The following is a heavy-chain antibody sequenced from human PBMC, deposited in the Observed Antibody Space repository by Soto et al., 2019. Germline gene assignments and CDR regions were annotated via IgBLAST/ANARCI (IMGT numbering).Heavy chain of an antibody. CDR2: IIPIFGTA. CDR1: GGTFSSYA. J-gene: IGHJ6*02. D-gene: IGHD2-15*01. CDR3: ARDREGYCSGGSCYSNYYYYGMDV. V-gene: IGHV1-69*01. Sequence: QVQLVQSGAEVKKPGSSVKVSCKASGGTFSSYAISWVRQAPGQGLEWMGGIIPIFGTANYAQKFQGRVTMTADESTSTAYMELSSLRSEDTAVYYCARDREGYCSGGSCYSNYYYYGMDVWGQGTTVTVSS.